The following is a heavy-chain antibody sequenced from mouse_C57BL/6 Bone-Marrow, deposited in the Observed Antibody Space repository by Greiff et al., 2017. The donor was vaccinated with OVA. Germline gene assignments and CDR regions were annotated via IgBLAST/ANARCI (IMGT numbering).Heavy chain of an antibody. Sequence: VQLKESGAELVRPGASVKLSCTASGFNIKDDYMHWVKQRPEQGLEWIGWIDPENGDTEYASKFQGKATITADTSSNTAYLQLSSLTSEDTAVYYCTTFKLGFDYWGPGTTLTVSS. CDR1: GFNIKDDY. CDR2: IDPENGDT. V-gene: IGHV14-4*01. CDR3: TTFKLGFDY. J-gene: IGHJ2*01. D-gene: IGHD4-1*01.